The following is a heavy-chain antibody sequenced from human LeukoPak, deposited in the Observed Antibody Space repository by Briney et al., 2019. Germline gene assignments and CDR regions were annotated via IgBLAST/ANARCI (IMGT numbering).Heavy chain of an antibody. V-gene: IGHV3-64*01. CDR3: ARGEMVRGVIGYYYYGMDV. J-gene: IGHJ6*02. CDR1: GFTFSSYA. Sequence: GGSLRLSCAASGFTFSSYAMHWVRQAPGKGLEYVSAVSSNGGSTYYANSVKGRFTISRDNSKNTLYLQTGSLRAEDMAVYYCARGEMVRGVIGYYYYGMDVWGQGTTVTVSS. D-gene: IGHD3-10*01. CDR2: VSSNGGST.